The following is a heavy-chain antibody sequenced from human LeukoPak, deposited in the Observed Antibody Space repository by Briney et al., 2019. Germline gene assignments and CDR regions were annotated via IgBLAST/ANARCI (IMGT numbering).Heavy chain of an antibody. CDR3: AKDVPSAYFDY. J-gene: IGHJ4*02. D-gene: IGHD2-2*01. V-gene: IGHV3-30*02. CDR2: VRYDETTK. Sequence: GGSLRLSCAASGFTFSNYGMHWVRQAPGKGLEWVAFVRYDETTKFYADSVKGRFTILRDNSKTTLYLQMNSLRAEDTAVYYCAKDVPSAYFDYWGQGTLVTVSS. CDR1: GFTFSNYG.